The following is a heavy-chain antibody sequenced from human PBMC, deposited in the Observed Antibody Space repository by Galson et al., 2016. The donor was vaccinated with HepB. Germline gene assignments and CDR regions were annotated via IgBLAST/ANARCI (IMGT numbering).Heavy chain of an antibody. CDR3: ARHGGSYYTGNHF. D-gene: IGHD1-26*01. Sequence: QSGAEVKKPGESLKISCKGSGYSFTSFWIAWVRQMPGKGPEWMGIIYPRDSDTRYSPSFPGLVTIAADKSINTAYLQWSSLKASDTAMYYCARHGGSYYTGNHFWGQGTLVTVSS. CDR2: IYPRDSDT. V-gene: IGHV5-51*01. J-gene: IGHJ4*02. CDR1: GYSFTSFW.